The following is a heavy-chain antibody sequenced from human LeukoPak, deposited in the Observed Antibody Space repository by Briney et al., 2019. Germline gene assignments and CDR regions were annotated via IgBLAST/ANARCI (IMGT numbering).Heavy chain of an antibody. Sequence: SETLSLTCTVSGGSISSYYWSWIRQPPGKGLEWIGYIYYSGSTNYNPSLKSRVTISVDTSKNQFSLKPSSVTAADTAVYYCARAPGTYYDILTGYSDDAFDIWGQGTMVTVSS. CDR1: GGSISSYY. J-gene: IGHJ3*02. CDR2: IYYSGST. V-gene: IGHV4-59*01. CDR3: ARAPGTYYDILTGYSDDAFDI. D-gene: IGHD3-9*01.